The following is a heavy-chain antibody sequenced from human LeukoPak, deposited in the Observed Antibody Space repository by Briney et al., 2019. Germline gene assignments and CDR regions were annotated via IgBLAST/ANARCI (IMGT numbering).Heavy chain of an antibody. CDR2: IIPILGIA. CDR1: GGTFSSYA. Sequence: SVKVSCKASGGTFSSYAISWVRQAPGQGLEWMGRIIPILGIANYAQKFQGRVTITADKSTSTAYMELSSLRSEGTAVYYCARGQLSSSWYYSWFDPWGQGTLVTVSS. D-gene: IGHD6-13*01. J-gene: IGHJ5*02. V-gene: IGHV1-69*04. CDR3: ARGQLSSSWYYSWFDP.